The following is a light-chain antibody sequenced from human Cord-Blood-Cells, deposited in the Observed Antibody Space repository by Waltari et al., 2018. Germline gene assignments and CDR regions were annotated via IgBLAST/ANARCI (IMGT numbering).Light chain of an antibody. CDR2: GAS. V-gene: IGKV3-15*01. Sequence: EIVMTQSPATLSVSPGERATLPCRASQSVSSNLAWYQQKPGQAPRLLIYGASTRATGIPARFSGSGSGTEFTLTISSQQSEDFAVYYCQQYNNWPPYTFGQGTKLEIK. CDR3: QQYNNWPPYT. CDR1: QSVSSN. J-gene: IGKJ2*01.